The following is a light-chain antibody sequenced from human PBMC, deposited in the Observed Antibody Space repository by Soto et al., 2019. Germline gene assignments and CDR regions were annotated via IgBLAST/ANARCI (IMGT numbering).Light chain of an antibody. CDR3: FSYTSSGTYV. CDR1: SSDVGGYNY. V-gene: IGLV2-14*01. Sequence: QSVLTQPASVSGSPGQSITISCTGTSSDVGGYNYVSWYQQYPGKAPKLMIYGVTNRPSGVSNRFSGSKTGNTASLIISGLQAEDEAYYYCFSYTSSGTYVFGTGTKVTVL. CDR2: GVT. J-gene: IGLJ1*01.